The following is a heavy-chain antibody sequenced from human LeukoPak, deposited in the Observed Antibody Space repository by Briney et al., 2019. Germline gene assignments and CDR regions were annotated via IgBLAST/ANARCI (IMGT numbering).Heavy chain of an antibody. CDR2: ISSSSNTI. Sequence: GGSLRLSCVASGFTFSSYSMNWVRQAPGKGLEWISYISSSSNTIYYADSVKGRFTISRDNAKNSLYLQMNSLRAEDTAVYYCARDAGARAFDIWGQGAMVTVSS. CDR3: ARDAGARAFDI. D-gene: IGHD2-8*02. J-gene: IGHJ3*02. V-gene: IGHV3-48*01. CDR1: GFTFSSYS.